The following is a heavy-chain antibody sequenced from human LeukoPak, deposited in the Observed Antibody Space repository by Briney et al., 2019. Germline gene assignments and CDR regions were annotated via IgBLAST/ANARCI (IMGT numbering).Heavy chain of an antibody. Sequence: PGGSLRLSCAASGFTFNSYAMHWVRQAPGKGLEWVSTISGSGGSTYYADSVKGRFTISKDNSKSTLFLQMNSLRAEDTAVYYCAKHRYSTVTSFYLDSFDVWGQGTVVTVSS. CDR1: GFTFNSYA. V-gene: IGHV3-23*01. J-gene: IGHJ3*01. CDR3: AKHRYSTVTSFYLDSFDV. CDR2: ISGSGGST. D-gene: IGHD4-17*01.